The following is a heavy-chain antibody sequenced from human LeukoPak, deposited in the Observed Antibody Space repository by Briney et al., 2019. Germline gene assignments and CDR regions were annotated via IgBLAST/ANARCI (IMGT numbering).Heavy chain of an antibody. V-gene: IGHV3-7*01. CDR3: ARWDAYCSGGTCYFGGFAFDI. CDR2: IKGDGSVK. Sequence: PGGSLRLSCAASGLTFSIYWMSWVRQAPGKGLEWVASIKGDGSVKHSLDSVKGRFTISRDSAKNSLYLQMNSLRAEDTAVYYCARWDAYCSGGTCYFGGFAFDIWGQGTMVTVSS. D-gene: IGHD2-15*01. CDR1: GLTFSIYW. J-gene: IGHJ3*02.